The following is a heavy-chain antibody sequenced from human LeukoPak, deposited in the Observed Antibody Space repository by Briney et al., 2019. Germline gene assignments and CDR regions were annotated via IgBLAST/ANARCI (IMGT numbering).Heavy chain of an antibody. CDR1: GYTFTGYY. J-gene: IGHJ6*02. CDR2: INPNSGGT. D-gene: IGHD2-8*01. V-gene: IGHV1-2*02. Sequence: ASVKVSCKASGYTFTGYYMHWVRQAPGQGLEWMGWINPNSGGTNYAQKFQGRVTMTRDTSTSTAYMELRSLRSDDTAVYYCAGVLYYYDMDVWGQGTTVTVSS. CDR3: AGVLYYYDMDV.